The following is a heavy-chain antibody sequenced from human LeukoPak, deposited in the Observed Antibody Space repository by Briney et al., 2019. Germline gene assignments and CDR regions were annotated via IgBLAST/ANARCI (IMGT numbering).Heavy chain of an antibody. CDR2: INPNSGGT. J-gene: IGHJ1*01. CDR3: ARDRPRYTYYYDSSGSTEYFQH. Sequence: ASVKVSCKASGYTFTGYYMHWVRQAPGQGLEWMRWINPNSGGTNYAQKFQGRVTMTRDTSISTAYMELSRLRSDDTAVYYCARDRPRYTYYYDSSGSTEYFQHWGQGTLVTVSS. CDR1: GYTFTGYY. D-gene: IGHD3-22*01. V-gene: IGHV1-2*02.